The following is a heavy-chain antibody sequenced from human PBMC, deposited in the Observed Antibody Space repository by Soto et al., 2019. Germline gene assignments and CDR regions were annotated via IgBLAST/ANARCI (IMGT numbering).Heavy chain of an antibody. CDR2: FNPGGST. J-gene: IGHJ5*02. V-gene: IGHV4-34*01. D-gene: IGHD1-26*01. CDR1: GGPFSGFF. CDR3: ARSAASFGGASYLGA. Sequence: KSSETLSLTCGVHGGPFSGFFWSWIRQSPGKGLEWMGEFNPGGSTNYNPSLKSRLTISADRSTSQVSLRLTSVTAADAAVYFCARSAASFGGASYLGAWGQGTLVTVSA.